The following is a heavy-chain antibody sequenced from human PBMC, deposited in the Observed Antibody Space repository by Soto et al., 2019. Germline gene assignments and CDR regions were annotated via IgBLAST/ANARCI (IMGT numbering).Heavy chain of an antibody. D-gene: IGHD6-19*01. Sequence: PSETLSLTCTVSGGSISSSSYYWGWIRQPPGKGLEWIGSIYYSGSTYYNPSLKSRVTISVDTSKNQFSLKLSSVTAEDTAVYYCARVFEGGWYSDNYYGMDVWGQGTTVTVSS. CDR2: IYYSGST. V-gene: IGHV4-39*01. CDR3: ARVFEGGWYSDNYYGMDV. CDR1: GGSISSSSYY. J-gene: IGHJ6*02.